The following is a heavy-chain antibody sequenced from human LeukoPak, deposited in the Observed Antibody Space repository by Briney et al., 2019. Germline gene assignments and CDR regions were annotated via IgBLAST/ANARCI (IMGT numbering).Heavy chain of an antibody. Sequence: PGGSLRLSCAASGFTFSSYSMNWVRQAPGKGLEWVSYISSNSRIIYYADSVKGRFTISRDNAKNSLNLQMNSLRDEDTAVYYCARGEGITGTALNYWGQGTLVTVSS. V-gene: IGHV3-48*02. D-gene: IGHD1-20*01. CDR2: ISSNSRII. CDR3: ARGEGITGTALNY. J-gene: IGHJ4*02. CDR1: GFTFSSYS.